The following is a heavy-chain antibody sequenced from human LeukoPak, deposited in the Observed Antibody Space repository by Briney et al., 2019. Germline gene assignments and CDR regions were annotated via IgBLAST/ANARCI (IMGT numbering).Heavy chain of an antibody. D-gene: IGHD1-26*01. Sequence: SETLSLTCTVSGGSISSYYWSWIRQPPGKGLEWIGYIYYSGSTNYNPSLKSRVTISVDTSKNQFSLKLSSVTAADTAVYYCASSLYSGSYGAADYWGQGTVVTVSS. CDR1: GGSISSYY. CDR2: IYYSGST. CDR3: ASSLYSGSYGAADY. J-gene: IGHJ4*02. V-gene: IGHV4-59*01.